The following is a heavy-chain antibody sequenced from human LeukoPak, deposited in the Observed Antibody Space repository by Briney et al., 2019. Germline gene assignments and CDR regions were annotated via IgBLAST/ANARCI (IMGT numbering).Heavy chain of an antibody. J-gene: IGHJ6*03. V-gene: IGHV3-23*01. CDR1: GFTFSSYG. CDR2: ISDSGSTT. Sequence: GGSLRLSCAASGFTFSSYGMSWVRRAPGKGLEWVSSISDSGSTTYYPDSVKGRFSISRDNSKNTFYLQMNSLRAEDTAVYYCAKRTSYHIDVGGKGTTVTVSS. CDR3: AKRTSYHIDV.